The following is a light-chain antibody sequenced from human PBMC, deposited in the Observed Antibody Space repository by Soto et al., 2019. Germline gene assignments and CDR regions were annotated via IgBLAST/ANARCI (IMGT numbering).Light chain of an antibody. CDR3: QQYGTSPLT. V-gene: IGKV3-20*01. CDR1: QSFSSNY. CDR2: GNS. Sequence: EIGLTQSPGTLSLSPGERAALSCRASQSFSSNYLAWYQQKPGQAPRLLIYGNSSRATGIPDRFSGSGSGTDFTLTISRLEPEDVAVYYCQQYGTSPLTFGGGTKV. J-gene: IGKJ4*01.